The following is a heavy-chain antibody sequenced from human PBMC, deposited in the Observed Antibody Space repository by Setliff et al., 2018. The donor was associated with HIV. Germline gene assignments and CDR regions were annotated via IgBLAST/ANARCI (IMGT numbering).Heavy chain of an antibody. V-gene: IGHV1-69*05. CDR2: IIPMFGTG. Sequence: GASVKVSCKASGGTFSSYGISWARQAPGQGLEWMGAIIPMFGTGFYAQKFQGRVTITTDESRTTSYMELSSRRFEDTAVYFWARVAHSTSYYYYGMDVWGQGTTVTVSS. J-gene: IGHJ6*02. CDR1: GGTFSSYG. D-gene: IGHD6-13*01. CDR3: ARVAHSTSYYYYGMDV.